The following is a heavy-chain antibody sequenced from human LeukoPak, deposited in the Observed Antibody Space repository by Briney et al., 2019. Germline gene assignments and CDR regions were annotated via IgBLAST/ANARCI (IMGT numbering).Heavy chain of an antibody. D-gene: IGHD7-27*01. V-gene: IGHV4-59*01. J-gene: IGHJ4*02. CDR1: GDFITAYY. CDR3: ATTTGTVFDY. CDR2: VYYSGST. Sequence: SETLSLTCSVSGDFITAYYWSWIRQPPGKGLEWIGYVYYSGSTEYNPSLRSRVTISLEMSKHQFSLNLTSVTAAYTPVYYCATTTGTVFDYWGQGALVTVSS.